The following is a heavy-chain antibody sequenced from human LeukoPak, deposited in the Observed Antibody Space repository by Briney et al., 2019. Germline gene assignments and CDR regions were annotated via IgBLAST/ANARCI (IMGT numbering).Heavy chain of an antibody. CDR3: ARLWLVGSDIHYYYYGMDV. D-gene: IGHD3-9*01. V-gene: IGHV4-30-2*01. J-gene: IGHJ6*02. Sequence: SQTLSLTCAVSGGSISSGGYSWSWIRQPPGKGLEWIGYIYHSGSTYYNPSLKSRVTISVDTSKNQFSLKLSSVTAADTAVYYCARLWLVGSDIHYYYYGMDVWGQGTTVTVSS. CDR1: GGSISSGGYS. CDR2: IYHSGST.